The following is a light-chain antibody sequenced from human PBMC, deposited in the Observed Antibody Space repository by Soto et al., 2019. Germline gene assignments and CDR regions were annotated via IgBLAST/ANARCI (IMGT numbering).Light chain of an antibody. J-gene: IGLJ2*01. Sequence: QSVLTQSPSASASLGASVKLTCTLSSGHSSYAIAWHQQQPEKGPRYLMKLSSDGSHSKGDGIPDRFSGSSSGAERYLTISSLQSEVEADYYCQTWDTGARVVLGGGTKRTFL. CDR3: QTWDTGARVV. V-gene: IGLV4-69*01. CDR1: SGHSSYA. CDR2: LSSDGSH.